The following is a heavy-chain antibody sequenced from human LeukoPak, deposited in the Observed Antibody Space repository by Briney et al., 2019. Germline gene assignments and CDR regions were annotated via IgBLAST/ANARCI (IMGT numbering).Heavy chain of an antibody. CDR2: IYPGDSDT. Sequence: GESLKISCKGSGYSFTNYWIGWVRQMPGKGLEWMGIIYPGDSDTRYSLSFQGQVTISADKSINTAYLQWSSLKASDTAMYYCAKHSSYNWFDPWGQGTLVTVSS. J-gene: IGHJ5*02. CDR1: GYSFTNYW. V-gene: IGHV5-51*01. D-gene: IGHD2-15*01. CDR3: AKHSSYNWFDP.